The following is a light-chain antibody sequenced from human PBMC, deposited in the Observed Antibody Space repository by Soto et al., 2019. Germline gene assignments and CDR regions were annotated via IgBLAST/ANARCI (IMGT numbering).Light chain of an antibody. J-gene: IGKJ5*01. V-gene: IGKV3-11*01. CDR2: AGS. Sequence: EIVLTQSPATLSLSPGEGATLSCRASQSVTTYLAWYQQKPGQAPRLLIYAGSTRAPGIPARFSGSGSATDYPLTISSLEPEDCAVYYCQQRTTWPPVAFGQGTRLEI. CDR3: QQRTTWPPVA. CDR1: QSVTTY.